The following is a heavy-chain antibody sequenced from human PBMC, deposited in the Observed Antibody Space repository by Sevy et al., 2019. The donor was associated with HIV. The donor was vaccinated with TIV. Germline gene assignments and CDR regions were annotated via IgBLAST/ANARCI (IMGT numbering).Heavy chain of an antibody. J-gene: IGHJ6*02. CDR3: AREFYDSWSGPIDFFYGMDV. V-gene: IGHV1-2*02. Sequence: ASVKVSCKASGYTFTDYYTHWVRQAPGQGLEWMGWIAPKSGGTKYAQKFKGRITMTRHTSISTAYLELSRLRSDDTAVYLCAREFYDSWSGPIDFFYGMDVWGQGTTVTVSS. D-gene: IGHD3-3*01. CDR1: GYTFTDYY. CDR2: IAPKSGGT.